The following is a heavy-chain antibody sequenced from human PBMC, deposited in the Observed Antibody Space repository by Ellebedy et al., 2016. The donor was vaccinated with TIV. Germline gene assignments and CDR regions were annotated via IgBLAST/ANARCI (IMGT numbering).Heavy chain of an antibody. CDR2: VNTHKGNI. J-gene: IGHJ1*01. CDR1: GYSFTTYG. CDR3: TRDDRFSGTWYSAYFQY. V-gene: IGHV1-18*01. Sequence: ASVKVSCXASGYSFTTYGISWVRQIRGQGLEWMGWVNTHKGNINYAPKFRGRVTMTIDTSTSTVYMELRSLASDDTAVYYCTRDDRFSGTWYSAYFQYWGQGTLVTVSS. D-gene: IGHD1-26*01.